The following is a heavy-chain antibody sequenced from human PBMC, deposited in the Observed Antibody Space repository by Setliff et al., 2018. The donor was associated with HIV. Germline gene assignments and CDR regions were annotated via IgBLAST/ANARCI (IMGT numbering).Heavy chain of an antibody. Sequence: ASVKVSCKASGFTFTTYAVHWVRQAPGQRPEWMGWINAANGKTRYPQRFKARVTITMDTGASTAYMELNSLRSEDSAVYYCARGVIRGVISQGGLDYWGPGTPVTV. CDR2: INAANGKT. V-gene: IGHV1-3*01. CDR1: GFTFTTYA. J-gene: IGHJ4*02. D-gene: IGHD3-10*01. CDR3: ARGVIRGVISQGGLDY.